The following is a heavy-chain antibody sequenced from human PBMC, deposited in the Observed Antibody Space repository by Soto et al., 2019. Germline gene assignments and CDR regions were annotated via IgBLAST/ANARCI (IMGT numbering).Heavy chain of an antibody. V-gene: IGHV1-69*06. Sequence: SVKVSCKASGGTFSSYAISWVRQAPGQGLEWMGGIIPIFGTANYAQKFQGRVTITADKSTSTAYMELSSLRSEDTAVYYCARDAGVRFGALLRWFDPWGQGTLVT. CDR2: IIPIFGTA. J-gene: IGHJ5*02. CDR1: GGTFSSYA. D-gene: IGHD3-10*01. CDR3: ARDAGVRFGALLRWFDP.